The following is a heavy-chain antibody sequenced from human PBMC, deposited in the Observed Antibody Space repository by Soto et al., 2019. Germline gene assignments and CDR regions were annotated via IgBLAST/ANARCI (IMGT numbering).Heavy chain of an antibody. CDR2: ISGSGNSP. Sequence: EVQLVESGGRLVQRGGSLRLSCSGSGFIFGDHVMDWVRQAPGKGLEWVAGISGSGNSPFFRDSVKGRFTISRDNSKNTVYLEMTSLRAEDTAVYYCARDSGYGSGSSVNHYCDYWGQGTLVSVST. D-gene: IGHD3-10*01. V-gene: IGHV3-23*04. J-gene: IGHJ4*02. CDR3: ARDSGYGSGSSVNHYCDY. CDR1: GFIFGDHV.